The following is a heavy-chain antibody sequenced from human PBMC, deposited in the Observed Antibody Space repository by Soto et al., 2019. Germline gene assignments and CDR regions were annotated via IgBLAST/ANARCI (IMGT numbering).Heavy chain of an antibody. J-gene: IGHJ2*01. CDR3: SCTVSGCTVHWNSWYIDH. Sequence: EVQLVDSGGGLVQPGGSLRLSCAASGFTFSGYALTWVRQAPGKGLEWVSAISGGGDATFYADSVKRRCTISRDKSKNTLSLRLNTLRAEVTAVYYCSCTVSGCTVHWNSWYIDHWGRGTLVTVSS. CDR2: ISGGGDAT. D-gene: IGHD1-1*01. CDR1: GFTFSGYA. V-gene: IGHV3-23*04.